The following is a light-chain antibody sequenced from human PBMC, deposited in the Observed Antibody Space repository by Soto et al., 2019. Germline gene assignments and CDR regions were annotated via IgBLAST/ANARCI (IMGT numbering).Light chain of an antibody. Sequence: QSALTQPASVSGSPGQSITISCTGTSSDVGGYNYVSWYQQFSGKAPKLMISEVSNRPSGVSSRFSGSRSGNTASLTISRLQAEDEAAYYCSSYTSSGTWVFGGGTKLTVL. CDR2: EVS. J-gene: IGLJ3*02. CDR3: SSYTSSGTWV. CDR1: SSDVGGYNY. V-gene: IGLV2-14*01.